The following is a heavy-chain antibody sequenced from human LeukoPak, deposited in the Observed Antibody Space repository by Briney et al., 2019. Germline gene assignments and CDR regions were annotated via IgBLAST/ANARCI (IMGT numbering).Heavy chain of an antibody. V-gene: IGHV3-23*01. D-gene: IGHD6-19*01. CDR3: AQDSTSSGWAYYFDY. Sequence: PGGSLRLSCAASGFTFSNYGMSWVRQAPGKGLEWVSAISGSGGSTYYADSVKGRFTISRDNSKNTLYLQMNSLRAEDTAVYYCAQDSTSSGWAYYFDYWGQGTLVTVS. CDR2: ISGSGGST. J-gene: IGHJ4*02. CDR1: GFTFSNYG.